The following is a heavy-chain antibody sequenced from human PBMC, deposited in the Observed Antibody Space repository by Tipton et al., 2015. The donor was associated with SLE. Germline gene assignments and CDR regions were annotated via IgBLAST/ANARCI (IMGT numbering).Heavy chain of an antibody. J-gene: IGHJ4*02. CDR2: INSDGSST. CDR3: ARDRIIIVRGGGPFGY. CDR1: GSGFTTSA. Sequence: QLVQSGGGVVQPGRSLRLSCAASGSGFTTSAMHWVRQAPGKGLEWVSRINSDGSSTKYADSVKGRFTISRDNAKNTLYLQMNSLRAEDTAVYYCARDRIIIVRGGGPFGYWGQGTLVTVSS. V-gene: IGHV3-74*03. D-gene: IGHD3-10*01.